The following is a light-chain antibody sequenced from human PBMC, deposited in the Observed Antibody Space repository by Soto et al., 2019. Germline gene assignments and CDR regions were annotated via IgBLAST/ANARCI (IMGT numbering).Light chain of an antibody. Sequence: EIVMTQSPATLSVSPGERATLSCRASQSVSSNLAWYQQQPGQAPRLLIYGASIRATGIPDRFSGSGSGTEFTLNISSLQSEDFAVYYCQQYNNWHPMYSVGQGTKLEIK. CDR2: GAS. J-gene: IGKJ2*01. CDR3: QQYNNWHPMYS. CDR1: QSVSSN. V-gene: IGKV3-15*01.